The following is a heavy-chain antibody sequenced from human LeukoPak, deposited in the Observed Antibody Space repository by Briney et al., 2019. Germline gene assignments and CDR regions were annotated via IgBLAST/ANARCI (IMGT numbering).Heavy chain of an antibody. J-gene: IGHJ4*02. CDR2: IRSKAYGGTT. CDR3: TRAFVRSPDY. CDR1: GFTFGDYA. D-gene: IGHD3-16*01. Sequence: GRSLRLSCTASGFTFGDYAMSWVRQAPGKGLEWVGFIRSKAYGGTTEYAASVKGRFTISRDDSKSIAYLQMNGLKTEDTAVYYCTRAFVRSPDYWGQGTLVTVSS. V-gene: IGHV3-49*04.